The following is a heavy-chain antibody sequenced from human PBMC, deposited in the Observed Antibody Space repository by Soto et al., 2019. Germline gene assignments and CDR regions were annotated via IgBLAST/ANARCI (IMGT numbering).Heavy chain of an antibody. CDR3: ARGSIAAAGYYYYYGMDV. J-gene: IGHJ6*02. CDR2: ISYGGSNK. CDR1: GFTFSSYG. V-gene: IGHV3-30*03. D-gene: IGHD6-13*01. Sequence: GGSLRLSCAASGFTFSSYGMHWVRQAPGKGLEWVAVISYGGSNKYYADSVKGRFTISRDNSKNTLYLQMNSLRAEDTAVYYCARGSIAAAGYYYYYGMDVWGQGTTVTVS.